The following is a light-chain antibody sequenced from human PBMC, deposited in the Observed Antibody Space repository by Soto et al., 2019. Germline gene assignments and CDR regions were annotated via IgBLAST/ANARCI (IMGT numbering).Light chain of an antibody. J-gene: IGKJ1*01. CDR2: GAS. Sequence: EVVLTQSPGTLSLSQGERATLSCRASQSVINNYLAWYQQKPGQAPRLLIYGASNRATGIPDRFSGSGSGTDFTLTISRLEPEDFAVYYCQQYGSSGTFGQGTKVDIK. V-gene: IGKV3-20*01. CDR3: QQYGSSGT. CDR1: QSVINNY.